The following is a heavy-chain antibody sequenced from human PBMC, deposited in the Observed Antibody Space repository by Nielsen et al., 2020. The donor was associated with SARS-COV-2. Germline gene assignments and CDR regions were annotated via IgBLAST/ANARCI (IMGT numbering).Heavy chain of an antibody. D-gene: IGHD3-3*01. V-gene: IGHV1-69*06. CDR3: ASTYYDFWSGYHAFDP. Sequence: SVKVSCKASGGTFSSYAISWVRQAPGQGLEWMGGIIPIFGTANYAQKFQGRVTITADKSTSTAYMELSSLRSEDTAVYYCASTYYDFWSGYHAFDPWGQGTLVTVSS. CDR2: IIPIFGTA. CDR1: GGTFSSYA. J-gene: IGHJ5*02.